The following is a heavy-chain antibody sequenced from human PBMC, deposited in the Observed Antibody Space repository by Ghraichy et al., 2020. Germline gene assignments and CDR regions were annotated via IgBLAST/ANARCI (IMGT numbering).Heavy chain of an antibody. CDR2: IKQDGGEK. D-gene: IGHD3-3*01. CDR3: ARGGYYDFWSGPPYGMDV. Sequence: GGSLRLSCAASGFTFSNYWMSWVRQAPGKGLEWVANIKQDGGEKYYVDSVKGRFTISRDNAKNSLYLQMNILRAEDTAVYHCARGGYYDFWSGPPYGMDVWGQGTTVTVSS. CDR1: GFTFSNYW. V-gene: IGHV3-7*01. J-gene: IGHJ6*02.